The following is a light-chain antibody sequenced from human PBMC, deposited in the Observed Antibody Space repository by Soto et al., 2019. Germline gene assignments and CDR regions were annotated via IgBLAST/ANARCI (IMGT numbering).Light chain of an antibody. CDR1: QGISSY. CDR3: QQYYSYPLT. J-gene: IGKJ4*01. Sequence: AMRMTQSPSSLSASTGDRVTITCRASQGISSYLAWYQQKPGKAPKLLIYAASTLQSGVPSRFSGSGSGTDFTLTISCLQSEDFATYYCQQYYSYPLTFGGGTKVDI. V-gene: IGKV1-8*01. CDR2: AAS.